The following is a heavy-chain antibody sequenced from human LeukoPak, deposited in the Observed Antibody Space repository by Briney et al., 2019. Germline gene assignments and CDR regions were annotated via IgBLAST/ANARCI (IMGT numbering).Heavy chain of an antibody. CDR3: ARVGGDYGDYYY. D-gene: IGHD4-17*01. V-gene: IGHV3-7*01. J-gene: IGHJ4*02. CDR2: IKPDGSEK. Sequence: GGSLRLSCAASGFTFRSYWMSWVRQAPGKGLEWVANIKPDGSEKYYVDSVKGRFTISRDNAKNSLYLQMNSLRAEDTAVYYCARVGGDYGDYYYWGQGTLVTVSS. CDR1: GFTFRSYW.